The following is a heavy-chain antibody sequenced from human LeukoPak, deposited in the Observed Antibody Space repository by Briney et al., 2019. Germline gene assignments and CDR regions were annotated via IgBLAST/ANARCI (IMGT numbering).Heavy chain of an antibody. CDR2: IKPDGSDK. V-gene: IGHV3-7*01. CDR1: GATFTSYW. Sequence: GGSLRLSCTASGATFTSYWMNWVRQAPGKGLEWVANIKPDGSDKYYVDSVKGRFSISRDNANNLVYLQMSSLRAEDTALYYCSSGNGYWGQGTRVIVSA. J-gene: IGHJ4*02. D-gene: IGHD4-23*01. CDR3: SSGNGY.